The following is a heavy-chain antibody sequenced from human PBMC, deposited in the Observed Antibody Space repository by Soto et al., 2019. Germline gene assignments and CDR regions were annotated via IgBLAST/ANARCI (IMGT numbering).Heavy chain of an antibody. CDR3: ASLKGSYDFWSGYYG. V-gene: IGHV4-61*01. CDR2: IYYTGST. J-gene: IGHJ4*02. CDR1: GGSVSSGNYY. Sequence: SETLSLTCSVSGGSVSSGNYYWSWIRQPPGKGLEWIGYIYYTGSTNCNPSLKSRVTISVDTSKNQFSLKLSSVTAADTAVYYCASLKGSYDFWSGYYGWGQGTLVTVSS. D-gene: IGHD3-3*01.